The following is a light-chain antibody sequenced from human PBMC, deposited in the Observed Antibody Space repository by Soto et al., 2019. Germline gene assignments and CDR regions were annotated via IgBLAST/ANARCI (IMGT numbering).Light chain of an antibody. CDR3: QQYNNWPPIT. V-gene: IGKV3-15*01. CDR1: QSVSIK. J-gene: IGKJ5*01. Sequence: EIVMTQSPATLSVSPGERATLSCRASQSVSIKLAWYQQKPGQAPRLLIYDTSTRATGIPARFSGSGSGTEFNLTISSLQSEDFAVYYCQQYNNWPPITVGQGTRLRL. CDR2: DTS.